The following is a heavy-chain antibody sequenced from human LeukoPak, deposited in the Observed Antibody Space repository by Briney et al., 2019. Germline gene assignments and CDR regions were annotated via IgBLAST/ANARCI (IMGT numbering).Heavy chain of an antibody. CDR1: GYSFTNYW. Sequence: GESLKTSCKGSGYSFTNYWIGWVRQMPGKGLEWMGSIYPGDSNIRYSPSFQGQVTISADKSITTAYLQWNSLKASDTAMFYCARRYCSGGSCNFDYWGQGTLITVSS. V-gene: IGHV5-51*01. CDR2: IYPGDSNI. J-gene: IGHJ4*02. CDR3: ARRYCSGGSCNFDY. D-gene: IGHD2-15*01.